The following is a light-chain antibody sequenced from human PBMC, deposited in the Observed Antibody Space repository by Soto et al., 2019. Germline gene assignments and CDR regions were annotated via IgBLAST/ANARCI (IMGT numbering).Light chain of an antibody. V-gene: IGKV3-20*01. CDR3: QQYGSTPQT. Sequence: EIVLTQSPGTLSLSPGERATLSCRASQSLSGSFLAWYRLKPGQAPRLLIYDASSRATGIPDRFSGSGSGTDFTLTISRVEPEDFAVYSCQQYGSTPQTFGLGTKVDIK. CDR1: QSLSGSF. J-gene: IGKJ1*01. CDR2: DAS.